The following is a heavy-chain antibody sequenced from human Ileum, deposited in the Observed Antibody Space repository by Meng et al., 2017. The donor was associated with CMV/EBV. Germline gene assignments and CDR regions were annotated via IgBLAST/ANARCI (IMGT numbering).Heavy chain of an antibody. V-gene: IGHV1-2*02. CDR2: VNSGSGGT. CDR1: GYTFNGYY. J-gene: IGHJ4*02. Sequence: ASVKVSCKASGYTFNGYYVHWVRQAPGQGLEWLGWVNSGSGGTSYAQKFQGRITMTRDTSISTTYMELSGLRFDDTAMYYCVRLVTLRQGVAYWGQGTRVTVSS. D-gene: IGHD6-6*01. CDR3: VRLVTLRQGVAY.